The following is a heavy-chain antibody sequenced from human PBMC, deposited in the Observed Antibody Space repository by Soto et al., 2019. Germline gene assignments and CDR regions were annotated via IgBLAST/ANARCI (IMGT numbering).Heavy chain of an antibody. CDR3: ARDGLPPHCSSTSCYYYYYYMDV. CDR1: GYTFTSYG. J-gene: IGHJ6*03. CDR2: ISASNGNT. D-gene: IGHD2-2*01. Sequence: QVQLVQSGAEVKKPGASVKVSCKASGYTFTSYGISWVRQAPGQGLEWMGWISASNGNTNYAQKLQGRVTMTTDTSTSTAYMELRSLRSDDTAVYYCARDGLPPHCSSTSCYYYYYYMDVWGKGTTVTVSS. V-gene: IGHV1-18*01.